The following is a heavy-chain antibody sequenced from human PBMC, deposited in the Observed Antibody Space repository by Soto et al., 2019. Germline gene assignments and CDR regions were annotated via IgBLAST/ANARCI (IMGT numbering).Heavy chain of an antibody. D-gene: IGHD3-10*01. Sequence: ASVKVSCKASGYTFTSYDINWVRQATGQGLEWMGWMNPNSGNTGYAQKFQGRVTMTRNTSISTAYMELSSLRSEDAAVYYCARGQAGRGRMDVWGKGTTVTVSS. V-gene: IGHV1-8*01. CDR1: GYTFTSYD. CDR3: ARGQAGRGRMDV. CDR2: MNPNSGNT. J-gene: IGHJ6*04.